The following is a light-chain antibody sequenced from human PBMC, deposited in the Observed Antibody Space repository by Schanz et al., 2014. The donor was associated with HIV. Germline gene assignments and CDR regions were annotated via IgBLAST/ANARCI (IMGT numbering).Light chain of an antibody. J-gene: IGKJ1*01. Sequence: EIVLTQSPATLSLSPGERATLSCRASQSVNNYLAWYQQKPGQAPRLLIYGASSRATGIPDRFSGSGSGTDFTLSISGLEPEDFAVYYCQQYGSSLWTFGQGTKVEMK. CDR1: QSVNNY. CDR3: QQYGSSLWT. CDR2: GAS. V-gene: IGKV3-20*01.